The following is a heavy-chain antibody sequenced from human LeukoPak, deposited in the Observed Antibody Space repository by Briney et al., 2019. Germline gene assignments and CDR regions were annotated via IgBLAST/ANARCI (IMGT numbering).Heavy chain of an antibody. D-gene: IGHD2-8*02. CDR3: ARNLRPDQFKWSVLKHY. V-gene: IGHV4-39*01. CDR2: IYYSGST. CDR1: GGSISSSSYY. Sequence: SETLSLTCTVSGGSISSSSYYWGWIRQPPGKGLEWIGSIYYSGSTYYNPSLKSRVTISVDTSKNQFSLKLSSVTAADTAVYYCARNLRPDQFKWSVLKHYWGQGTLVTVSS. J-gene: IGHJ4*02.